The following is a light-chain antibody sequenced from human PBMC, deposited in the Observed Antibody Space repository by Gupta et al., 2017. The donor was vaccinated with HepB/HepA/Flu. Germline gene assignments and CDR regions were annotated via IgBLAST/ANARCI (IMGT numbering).Light chain of an antibody. CDR2: STS. J-gene: IGKJ1*01. Sequence: IVSTQSPGTLSFSPGETATFACRASQSVGSLAWYQQTPGQAPRLLIPSTSSKATRIPDRFSGSGCATDLALTISRLETEEFAVYYCQQYDSSPQTFGQGTKVEIE. CDR1: QSVGS. V-gene: IGKV3-20*01. CDR3: QQYDSSPQT.